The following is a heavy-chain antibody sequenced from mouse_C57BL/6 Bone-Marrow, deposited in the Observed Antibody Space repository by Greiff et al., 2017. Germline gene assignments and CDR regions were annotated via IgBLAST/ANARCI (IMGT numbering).Heavy chain of an antibody. CDR2: INPSNGGT. J-gene: IGHJ3*01. CDR3: AREGPVADYSNGAWFAY. D-gene: IGHD2-5*01. V-gene: IGHV1-53*01. CDR1: GYTFTSYW. Sequence: VKLQRPGTELVKPGASVKLSCKASGYTFTSYWMHWVKQRPGQGLEWIGNINPSNGGTTYNEKFKSKATLTVDKSSSTAYMQLSSLTSEDSAVXYCAREGPVADYSNGAWFAYWGQGALMPVSA.